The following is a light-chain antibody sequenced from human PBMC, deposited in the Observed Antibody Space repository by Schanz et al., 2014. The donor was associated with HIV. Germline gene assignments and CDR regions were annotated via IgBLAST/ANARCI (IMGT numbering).Light chain of an antibody. Sequence: DVQMTQSPTTLSASVGDRVTITCRASQNIGKWSTWYQQKPGKAPNLLIYQASSLNIGVPSRFSGSGSGTDFTLTISSLQPDDFATYYCLQYNDYAYSFGQGTKLEIE. V-gene: IGKV1-5*03. CDR2: QAS. CDR3: LQYNDYAYS. CDR1: QNIGKW. J-gene: IGKJ2*03.